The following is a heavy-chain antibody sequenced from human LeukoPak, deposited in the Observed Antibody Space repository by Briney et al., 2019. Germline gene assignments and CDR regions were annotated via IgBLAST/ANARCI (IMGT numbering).Heavy chain of an antibody. V-gene: IGHV4-59*11. CDR3: ARSGAKAVVLGWFDP. CDR1: GDSISTHN. CDR2: IYSSGNT. J-gene: IGHJ5*02. Sequence: SETLSLTCSVSGDSISTHNWNWIRQSPGKGLEWIGYIYSSGNTKYSPSLKSRVTISVDTSKNQFSLNLSAVTAADTAVYYCARSGAKAVVLGWFDPWGQGTLVTVSS. D-gene: IGHD7-27*01.